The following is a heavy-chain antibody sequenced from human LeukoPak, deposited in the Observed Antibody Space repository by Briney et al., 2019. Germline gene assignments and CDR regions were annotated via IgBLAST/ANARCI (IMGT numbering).Heavy chain of an antibody. J-gene: IGHJ5*02. V-gene: IGHV1-2*02. CDR1: GYTFTGYY. D-gene: IGHD2-15*01. CDR3: ARLVAATSIWFDP. CDR2: INPNSGGT. Sequence: GASVKVSCKASGYTFTGYYMHWVRQAPGQGLEWMGWINPNSGGTNYAQKFQGRVTMTRDTSISTACMELSRLRSDDTAVYYCARLVAATSIWFDPWGQGTLVTVSS.